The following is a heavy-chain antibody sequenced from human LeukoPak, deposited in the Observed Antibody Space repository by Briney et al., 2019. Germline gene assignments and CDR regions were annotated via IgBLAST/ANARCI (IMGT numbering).Heavy chain of an antibody. V-gene: IGHV3-21*01. J-gene: IGHJ4*02. Sequence: GGSLRLSCTASGFTFGDYAMSWVRQAPGKGLEWVSSISSSSSYIYYADSVKGRFTISRDNAKNSLYLQMNSLRAEDTAVYYCARDEEADYGDYGASFDYWGQGTLVTVSS. CDR1: GFTFGDYA. CDR3: ARDEEADYGDYGASFDY. D-gene: IGHD4-17*01. CDR2: ISSSSSYI.